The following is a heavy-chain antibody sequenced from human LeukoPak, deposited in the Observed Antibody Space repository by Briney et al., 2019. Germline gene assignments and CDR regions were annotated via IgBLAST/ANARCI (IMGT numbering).Heavy chain of an antibody. J-gene: IGHJ4*02. Sequence: GGSLRLSCAASGFTFSDYYMSWIRQAPRKGLEWVANIKQDGSEKYYVDSVKGRFTISRDNAKNSLYLQMNSLRAEDTAVYYCARDLAYYDILTGYSQPSNFDYWGQGTLVTVSS. D-gene: IGHD3-9*01. V-gene: IGHV3-7*03. CDR2: IKQDGSEK. CDR3: ARDLAYYDILTGYSQPSNFDY. CDR1: GFTFSDYY.